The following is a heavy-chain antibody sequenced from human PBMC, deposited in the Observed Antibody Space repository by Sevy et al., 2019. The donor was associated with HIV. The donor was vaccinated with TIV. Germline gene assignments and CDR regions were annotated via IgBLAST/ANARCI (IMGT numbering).Heavy chain of an antibody. D-gene: IGHD4-17*01. CDR3: ARPRANYVDHYFYYAMYL. J-gene: IGHJ6*01. Sequence: GGSLRLSCAASGFAFSNYYAMHWVRQAPGKGLEWVALISSDGSDKYYADSVKGRFTISRDNFKNTLFLQMNSLTTEDTAVYYCARPRANYVDHYFYYAMYLWGQGTTVTVSS. CDR2: ISSDGSDK. V-gene: IGHV3-30-3*01. CDR1: GFAFSNYYA.